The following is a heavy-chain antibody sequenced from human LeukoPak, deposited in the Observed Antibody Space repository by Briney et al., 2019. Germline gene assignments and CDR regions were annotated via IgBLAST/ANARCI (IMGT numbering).Heavy chain of an antibody. D-gene: IGHD4-23*01. Sequence: PSETLSLTCTVSGGSISSNSYYWGWIRQPPGKGLEWIGSIYYSGTTYYNASLKSRVTISVDTSKNQFSPKLTSVTAADTAVYYCAREGLDYGGTLNWFDPWGQGTLVTVSS. CDR3: AREGLDYGGTLNWFDP. CDR2: IYYSGTT. J-gene: IGHJ5*02. V-gene: IGHV4-39*07. CDR1: GGSISSNSYY.